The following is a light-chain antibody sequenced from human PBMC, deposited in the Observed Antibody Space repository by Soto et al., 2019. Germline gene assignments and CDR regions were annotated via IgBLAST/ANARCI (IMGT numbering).Light chain of an antibody. CDR3: SSYTTTVSLYV. J-gene: IGLJ1*01. CDR1: TSDIGGYNF. Sequence: QSALTQPASVSASPGQSITISCTGTTSDIGGYNFVSWYQQHPGKAPKLMIYDVSYRPSGVSNRFSGSKSGNTASLTISGLQPEDEADYYCSSYTTTVSLYVFGTGTKVTV. CDR2: DVS. V-gene: IGLV2-14*03.